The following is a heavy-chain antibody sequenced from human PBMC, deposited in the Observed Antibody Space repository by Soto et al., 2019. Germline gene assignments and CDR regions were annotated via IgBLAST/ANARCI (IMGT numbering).Heavy chain of an antibody. CDR3: AKGSVVTYLGY. CDR2: ISGGGGST. J-gene: IGHJ4*02. D-gene: IGHD3-22*01. V-gene: IGHV3-23*01. Sequence: EVQLLESGGGLVQPGGSLRLSCAASGFTFSSYAMSWVRQAPGTALEWVSGISGGGGSTYFADSVKGRFTISRDNSKNTRYLQMNSQTAEDTAAYFCAKGSVVTYLGYWGQATLVTVSS. CDR1: GFTFSSYA.